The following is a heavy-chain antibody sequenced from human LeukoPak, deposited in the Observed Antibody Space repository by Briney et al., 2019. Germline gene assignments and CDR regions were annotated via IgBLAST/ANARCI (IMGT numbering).Heavy chain of an antibody. CDR1: GVSISSYH. CDR3: ARTVWTYDSARPLWFDP. D-gene: IGHD1-1*01. J-gene: IGHJ5*02. V-gene: IGHV4-4*09. CDR2: IYTNGST. Sequence: SETLSLTCTVSGVSISSYHWSWIRQVPGKGLQWIGSIYTNGSTNYNPSLKSRVTISIDSSKNQFSLKLTSVTAADTAVYYCARTVWTYDSARPLWFDPWGQGTLVTVSS.